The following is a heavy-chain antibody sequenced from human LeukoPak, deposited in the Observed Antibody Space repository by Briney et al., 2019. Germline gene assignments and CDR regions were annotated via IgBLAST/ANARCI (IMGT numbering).Heavy chain of an antibody. V-gene: IGHV1-69*05. J-gene: IGHJ4*02. CDR1: GGTFSSYA. CDR3: ARALPTKLGIKYFDY. Sequence: ASVKVSCKASGGTFSSYAISWVRQAPGQGLEWMGGIIPIFGKANYAQTFQGRVTITTDESTSTAYMELSSLRSEDTAVYYCARALPTKLGIKYFDYWGQGTLVTVSS. D-gene: IGHD7-27*01. CDR2: IIPIFGKA.